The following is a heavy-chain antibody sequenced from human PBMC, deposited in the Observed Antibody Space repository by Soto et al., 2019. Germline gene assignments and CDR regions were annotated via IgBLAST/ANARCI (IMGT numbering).Heavy chain of an antibody. J-gene: IGHJ4*02. CDR2: IYSGGSA. Sequence: QLQLQESGPGLVKPSETLSLTCTVSGDSITSIGNYWAWIRQPPGKGLEWVGSIYSGGSAYYHPSLKSRVTMSVDTSKNQFSLKLTSVTAADTAVYYCARGGYCTEVSCAFHWGQGNLVTVSS. V-gene: IGHV4-39*01. D-gene: IGHD2-8*02. CDR3: ARGGYCTEVSCAFH. CDR1: GDSITSIGNY.